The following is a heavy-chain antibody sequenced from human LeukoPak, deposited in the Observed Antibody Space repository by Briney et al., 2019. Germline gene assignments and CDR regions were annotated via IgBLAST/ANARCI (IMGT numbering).Heavy chain of an antibody. CDR3: VRGSYGAYDY. CDR2: IRYDGSNK. Sequence: PAGGSLRLSCAASGFTFSSYGMHWVRQAPGKGLEWVAFIRYDGSNKYYADSVKGRFTISRDNAKYSLYLQMNSLRAEDTAVYYCVRGSYGAYDYWGQGSLVTVSS. CDR1: GFTFSSYG. J-gene: IGHJ4*02. D-gene: IGHD4-17*01. V-gene: IGHV3-30*02.